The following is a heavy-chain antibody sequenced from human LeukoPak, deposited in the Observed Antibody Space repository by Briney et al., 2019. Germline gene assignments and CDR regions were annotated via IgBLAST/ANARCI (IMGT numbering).Heavy chain of an antibody. CDR3: ARVPYSTGTYDY. CDR1: GFTFSTYS. J-gene: IGHJ4*02. CDR2: ISSSSATI. D-gene: IGHD2-8*02. V-gene: IGHV3-48*02. Sequence: GGSLRLSFAGSGFTFSTYSMNWVRQAPGQGLEWVSYISSSSATIYYADSVKGRFTISRDNANNSLYLQMNSLRDGGTAVYYCARVPYSTGTYDYWGQGTLVTVSS.